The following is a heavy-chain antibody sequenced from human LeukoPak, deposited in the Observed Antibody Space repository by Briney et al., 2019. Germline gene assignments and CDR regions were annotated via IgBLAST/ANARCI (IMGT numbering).Heavy chain of an antibody. D-gene: IGHD4-17*01. V-gene: IGHV3-23*01. J-gene: IGHJ4*02. CDR1: GFTFSAYG. CDR3: AKDNYGGIFAS. Sequence: PGESLRLSCAASGFTFSAYGMSWVRQAPGKGLEWVSHISDTVRDTWYANSVKGRFIISRDNSTDTVYLQMCSLRPEDTALYFCAKDNYGGIFASWGQGTLVTVSS. CDR2: ISDTVRDT.